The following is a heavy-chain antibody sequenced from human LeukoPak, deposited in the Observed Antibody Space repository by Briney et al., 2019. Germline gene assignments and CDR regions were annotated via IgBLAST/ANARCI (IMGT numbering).Heavy chain of an antibody. CDR3: ARDRVYYYDSSGYYTSLYYFDY. D-gene: IGHD3-22*01. CDR2: ISAYNGNT. Sequence: ASVKVPCKASGYTFTSYGISWVRQAPGQGLEWMGWISAYNGNTNYAQKLQGRVTMTTDTSTSTAYMELRSLRSDDTAVYYCARDRVYYYDSSGYYTSLYYFDYWGQGTLVTVSS. CDR1: GYTFTSYG. J-gene: IGHJ4*02. V-gene: IGHV1-18*01.